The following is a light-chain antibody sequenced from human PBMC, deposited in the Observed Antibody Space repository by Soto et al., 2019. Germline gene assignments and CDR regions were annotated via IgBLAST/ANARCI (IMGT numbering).Light chain of an antibody. V-gene: IGKV3-15*01. CDR3: QQYNIWPPIT. Sequence: EIVMTHSPATLSVSPWERATLSCRASQSLSSNLAWYQQKPGQAPRLLIYGAYTRAAGVPARFSGSGSGTEFTLTITSLQSEDIALYYCQQYNIWPPITFGHGTRLEIK. CDR2: GAY. CDR1: QSLSSN. J-gene: IGKJ5*01.